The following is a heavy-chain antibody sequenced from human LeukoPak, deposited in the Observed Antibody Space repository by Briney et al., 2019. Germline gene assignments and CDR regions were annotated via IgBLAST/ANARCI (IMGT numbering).Heavy chain of an antibody. CDR3: ASPLGYCSSTSCSNLFDY. CDR2: ISYDGSNK. D-gene: IGHD2-2*01. V-gene: IGHV3-30-3*01. J-gene: IGHJ4*02. Sequence: GGSLRLSCAASGFTFSSYAMHWVRQAPGKGLEWVAVISYDGSNKYYADSVKGRFTISRDNSKNTLYLQMNSLRAEDTAVYYCASPLGYCSSTSCSNLFDYWGQGTLVTVSS. CDR1: GFTFSSYA.